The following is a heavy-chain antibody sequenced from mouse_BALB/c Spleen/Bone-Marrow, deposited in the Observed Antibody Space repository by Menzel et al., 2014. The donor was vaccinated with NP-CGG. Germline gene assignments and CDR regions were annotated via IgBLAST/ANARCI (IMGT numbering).Heavy chain of an antibody. J-gene: IGHJ4*01. CDR2: ISSAGGST. D-gene: IGHD1-1*01. CDR1: GFAFSSYD. CDR3: ARPLYYYGSNPFYAMDY. Sequence: EVKLLESGGGLVKPGGSLKLSCAASGFAFSSYDMPWVRQTPEKRLEWVAYISSAGGSTYYPDTVKGRFTISRDNAKNTLYLQMSSLKSEDTAMYYCARPLYYYGSNPFYAMDYWGQGTSVTVSS. V-gene: IGHV5-12-1*01.